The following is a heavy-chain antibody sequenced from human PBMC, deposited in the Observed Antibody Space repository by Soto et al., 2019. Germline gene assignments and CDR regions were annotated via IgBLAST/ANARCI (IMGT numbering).Heavy chain of an antibody. CDR2: IYYSGST. V-gene: IGHV4-30-4*01. J-gene: IGHJ6*02. CDR1: GGSISSGDYY. D-gene: IGHD3-22*01. CDR3: ARDSGLDYYDSSGPNTRNYYYYGMDV. Sequence: PSETLSLTCTVSGGSISSGDYYWSWIRQPPGKGREWIGYIYYSGSTYYNPSLKSRVTISVDTSKNQFSLKLSSVTAADTAVYYCARDSGLDYYDSSGPNTRNYYYYGMDVWGQGTTVTVYS.